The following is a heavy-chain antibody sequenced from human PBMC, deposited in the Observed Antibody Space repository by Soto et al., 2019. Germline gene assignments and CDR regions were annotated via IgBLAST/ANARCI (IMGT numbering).Heavy chain of an antibody. D-gene: IGHD3-9*01. J-gene: IGHJ4*02. CDR2: IYYSGST. Sequence: SETLSLTCTVSGGSISSSRYYWGWIRQPPEKGLEWIGSIYYSGSTYYNPSLKSRVTISVDTSKNQFSLKLSSVTAADTAVYYCARHSDDYDILTGYRNYFDYWGQGTLVTVSS. CDR1: GGSISSSRYY. V-gene: IGHV4-39*01. CDR3: ARHSDDYDILTGYRNYFDY.